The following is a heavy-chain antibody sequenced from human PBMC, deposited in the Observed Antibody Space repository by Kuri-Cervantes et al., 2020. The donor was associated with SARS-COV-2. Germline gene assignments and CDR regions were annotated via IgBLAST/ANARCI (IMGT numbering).Heavy chain of an antibody. CDR3: AKVINSGSWFDP. D-gene: IGHD6-19*01. CDR2: ISGSGGST. J-gene: IGHJ5*02. CDR1: GFTFSSYA. Sequence: LTCAASGFTFSSYAMSWVRQAPGKGLEWVSAISGSGGSTYYADSVKGRFTISRDNSKNTLYLQMNSLRAEDTAVYYCAKVINSGSWFDPWGQGTLVTVSS. V-gene: IGHV3-23*01.